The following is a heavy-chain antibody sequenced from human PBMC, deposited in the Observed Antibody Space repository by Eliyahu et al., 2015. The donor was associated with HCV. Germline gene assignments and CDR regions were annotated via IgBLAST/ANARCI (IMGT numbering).Heavy chain of an antibody. CDR3: ARDGSGSYGIRTAFDI. Sequence: EVQLVESGGGLVQPGRSLRLSCTASGFXFSXYXRSWFRQAPGKGLEWVGFIRSKAFGGTTEYAASVKGRLTISRDDSKTIAYLQMNSLTTEDTAVYYCARDGSGSYGIRTAFDIWGQGTMVTVSS. CDR1: GFXFSXYX. V-gene: IGHV3-49*03. CDR2: IRSKAFGGTT. D-gene: IGHD1-26*01. J-gene: IGHJ3*02.